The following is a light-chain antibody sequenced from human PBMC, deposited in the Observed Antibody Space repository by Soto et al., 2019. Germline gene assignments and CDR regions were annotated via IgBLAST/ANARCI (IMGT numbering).Light chain of an antibody. CDR2: TAS. CDR1: QGINGW. CDR3: KQTNSFPCT. V-gene: IGKV1-12*01. Sequence: IQMTQSPSAVSASVGDRVTITCRASQGINGWLAWYQQKPATAPKLLIYTASRLQSGVPSRFSGSGSGADFTLSISSLQPEDFATYYCKQTNSFPCTFGPGTTLDIK. J-gene: IGKJ3*01.